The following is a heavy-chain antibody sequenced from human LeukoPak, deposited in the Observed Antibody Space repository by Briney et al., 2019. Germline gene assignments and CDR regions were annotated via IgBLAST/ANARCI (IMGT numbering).Heavy chain of an antibody. CDR2: INPNSGGT. Sequence: ASVKVSCKASGGTFSSYAISWARQAPGQGLEWMGWINPNSGGTNYAQKFQGRVTMTRDTSISTAYMELSRLRSDDTAVYYCARDHSSGSLYWGQGTLVTVSS. J-gene: IGHJ4*02. CDR3: ARDHSSGSLY. V-gene: IGHV1-2*02. CDR1: GGTFSSYA. D-gene: IGHD6-19*01.